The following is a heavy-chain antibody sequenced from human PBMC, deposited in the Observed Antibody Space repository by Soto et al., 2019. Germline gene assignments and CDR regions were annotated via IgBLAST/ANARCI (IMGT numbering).Heavy chain of an antibody. CDR1: GGSISSADHY. J-gene: IGHJ4*01. CDR2: IYYRGNA. D-gene: IGHD5-18*01. V-gene: IGHV4-30-4*01. Sequence: QVQLQESGPGLVKPSQTLSLSCTVSGGSISSADHYWTWIRQTPGKGLEWVGHIYYRGNAYYNPSLKSRSTISVDTSKNQFSVELRSVTDADTAVYYCARGGFTYGHIVYWGHGTLVTVSS. CDR3: ARGGFTYGHIVY.